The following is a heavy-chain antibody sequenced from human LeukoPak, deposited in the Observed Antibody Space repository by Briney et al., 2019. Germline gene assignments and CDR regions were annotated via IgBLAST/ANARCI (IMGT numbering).Heavy chain of an antibody. CDR3: ARDTLDYGGNSGFDY. D-gene: IGHD4-23*01. J-gene: IGHJ4*02. CDR1: GGTFSSYA. Sequence: ASVKVSCKASGGTFSSYAISWVRQAPGQGLEWMGGIIPIFGTANYAQKFQGRVTITADESTSTAYMELSSLRSEDTAVYYCARDTLDYGGNSGFDYWGQGTLVTVSS. V-gene: IGHV1-69*01. CDR2: IIPIFGTA.